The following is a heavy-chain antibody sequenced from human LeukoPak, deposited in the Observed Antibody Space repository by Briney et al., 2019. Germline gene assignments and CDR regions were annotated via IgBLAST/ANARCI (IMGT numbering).Heavy chain of an antibody. Sequence: GGPLRLSCAASGFTFTSYAMSWAREAPGKGLEWVSTISGSGGNTYYADSVKGRFTISRDNSKNTVYLQVKSLRVEDTAVYYCARGGSPRGFLGYWGQGTLVTVSS. CDR2: ISGSGGNT. CDR1: GFTFTSYA. J-gene: IGHJ4*02. V-gene: IGHV3-23*01. CDR3: ARGGSPRGFLGY. D-gene: IGHD2-15*01.